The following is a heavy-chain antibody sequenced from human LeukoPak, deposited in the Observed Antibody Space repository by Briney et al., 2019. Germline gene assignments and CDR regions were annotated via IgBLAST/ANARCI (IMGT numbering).Heavy chain of an antibody. CDR2: ISSSSSTI. V-gene: IGHV3-48*02. Sequence: PGGSLRLSRAASGFTFSSYSMNWVRQAPGKGLEWVSYISSSSSTIYYADSVKGRFTISRDNAKNSLYLQMNSLRDEDTAVYYCARAWDTAMVRYFDYWGQGTLVTVSS. CDR3: ARAWDTAMVRYFDY. D-gene: IGHD5-18*01. J-gene: IGHJ4*02. CDR1: GFTFSSYS.